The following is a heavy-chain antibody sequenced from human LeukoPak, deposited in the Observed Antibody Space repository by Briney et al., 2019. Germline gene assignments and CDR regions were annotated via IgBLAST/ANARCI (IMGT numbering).Heavy chain of an antibody. V-gene: IGHV3-9*01. CDR2: ISWNSGTR. CDR1: GFTFDDYA. CDR3: AKASGGYCSSISCYHFDY. D-gene: IGHD2-2*01. Sequence: GGSLRLSCAASGFTFDDYAMHWARQAPGKGLEWVSSISWNSGTRRYADSVKGRFTISRDDAKNSLYLQMNGLRAEDTALYYCAKASGGYCSSISCYHFDYWGQGILVTVSS. J-gene: IGHJ4*02.